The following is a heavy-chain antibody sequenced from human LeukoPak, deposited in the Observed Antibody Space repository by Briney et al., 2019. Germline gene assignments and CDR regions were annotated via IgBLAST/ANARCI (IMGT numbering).Heavy chain of an antibody. J-gene: IGHJ4*02. CDR3: AREDYSDSSGLVDY. D-gene: IGHD3-22*01. V-gene: IGHV3-11*04. Sequence: GGSLRLSXAASGFTFSDYYMSWIRQAPGRGLEWVSYISSSGSPIYDADSVKGRFTISRDNAKNSLYLQMNSLRADDTAVYYCAREDYSDSSGLVDYWGQGTLVTVSS. CDR2: ISSSGSPI. CDR1: GFTFSDYY.